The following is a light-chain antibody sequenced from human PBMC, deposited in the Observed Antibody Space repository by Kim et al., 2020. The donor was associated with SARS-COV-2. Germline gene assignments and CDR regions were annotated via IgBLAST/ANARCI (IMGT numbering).Light chain of an antibody. CDR2: YKSDSDK. J-gene: IGLJ3*02. V-gene: IGLV5-45*02. CDR1: CGINVGTYK. CDR3: MISYVCAWV. Sequence: QPVLTQPSSLSASHGASASLTCTLRCGINVGTYKIHWYQQKPGSPPQYLLRYKSDSDKHQGSGVLSRFSGSKDASANAGISLISGLQSEVEADYYCMISYVCAWVFGGGTQLTVL.